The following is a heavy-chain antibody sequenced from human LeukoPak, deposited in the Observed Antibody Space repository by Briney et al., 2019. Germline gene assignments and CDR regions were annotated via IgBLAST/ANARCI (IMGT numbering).Heavy chain of an antibody. J-gene: IGHJ3*02. D-gene: IGHD2-2*02. V-gene: IGHV1-2*02. CDR2: INPTTGDT. CDR1: GYTFTYYY. Sequence: GASVKVSCKASGYTFTYYYIHWVRQAPGQGLEWMGWINPTTGDTVYAQKFQGRVTMTRDTSITTAYMELSRLRSDDTAVYFCARQGYCSSTACYTAAFDIWGQGIVVTVSS. CDR3: ARQGYCSSTACYTAAFDI.